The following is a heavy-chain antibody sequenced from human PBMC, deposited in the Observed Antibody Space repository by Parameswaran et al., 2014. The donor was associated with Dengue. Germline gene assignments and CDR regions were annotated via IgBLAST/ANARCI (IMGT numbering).Heavy chain of an antibody. D-gene: IGHD1-26*01. J-gene: IGHJ4*02. V-gene: IGHV2-26*02. Sequence: PGKALEWLAHIFSNDEKSYSTSLKSRLTISKDTSKSQVVLTMTNMDPVDTATYYCARRDGLSGNFDYWGQGTLVTVSS. CDR2: IFSNDEK. CDR3: ARRDGLSGNFDY.